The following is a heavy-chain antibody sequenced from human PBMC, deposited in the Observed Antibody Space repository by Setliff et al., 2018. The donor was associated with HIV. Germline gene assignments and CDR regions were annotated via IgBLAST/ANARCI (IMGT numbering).Heavy chain of an antibody. D-gene: IGHD3-22*01. V-gene: IGHV3-23*01. CDR2: ISGSGLSE. J-gene: IGHJ3*01. CDR1: GVTLGTFG. Sequence: GESLKISCAASGVTLGTFGIYWVRQAPGKGLEWVSTISGSGLSEHYADSVKGRFTMSRDDSKYTVYLQMSSLRAEDTALYHCAKLDYYDYSGSWARKVAIDFWGRGTMVTVSS. CDR3: AKLDYYDYSGSWARKVAIDF.